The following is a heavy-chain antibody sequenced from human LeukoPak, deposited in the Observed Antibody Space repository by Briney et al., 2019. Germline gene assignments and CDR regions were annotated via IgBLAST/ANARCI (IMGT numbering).Heavy chain of an antibody. Sequence: GGSLRLSCAASGFTFSSYAMSGVRQAPGKGLEWVSAISGSGGSTYYADSVKGRFTISRDNSKNTLYLQMNSLRAEDTAGYYCAKDQSGIRYFDWLLYQIDYWGQGTLVTVSS. J-gene: IGHJ4*02. CDR2: ISGSGGST. V-gene: IGHV3-23*01. CDR3: AKDQSGIRYFDWLLYQIDY. CDR1: GFTFSSYA. D-gene: IGHD3-9*01.